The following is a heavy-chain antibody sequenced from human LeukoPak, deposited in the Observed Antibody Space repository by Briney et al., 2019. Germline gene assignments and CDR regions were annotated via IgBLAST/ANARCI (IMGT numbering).Heavy chain of an antibody. D-gene: IGHD3-10*01. CDR1: GFTFRRYS. V-gene: IGHV3-48*01. Sequence: GGSLRLSCAASGFTFRRYSMNWVRQAPGKGLEWVSYISTSSTTIYYAASVKGRFSISRDNAKNSLYLQMNSLRSEDTAVYYCARKGWFGQYYMDVWGKGTTVTVSS. CDR3: ARKGWFGQYYMDV. J-gene: IGHJ6*03. CDR2: ISTSSTTI.